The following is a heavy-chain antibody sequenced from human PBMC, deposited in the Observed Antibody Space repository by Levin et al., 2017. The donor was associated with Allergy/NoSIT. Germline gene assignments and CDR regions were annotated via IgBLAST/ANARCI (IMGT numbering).Heavy chain of an antibody. V-gene: IGHV4-31*03. CDR1: GGSISSGGYY. J-gene: IGHJ4*02. Sequence: SCTVSGGSISSGGYYWSWIRQHPGQGLEWIGYIYYSGSTYYNPSLKSRLTISVDTSKNQFSLKLSSVTAADTAVYYCARDLGVWGSYRPSLQFDYWGQGTLVTVSS. D-gene: IGHD3-16*02. CDR2: IYYSGST. CDR3: ARDLGVWGSYRPSLQFDY.